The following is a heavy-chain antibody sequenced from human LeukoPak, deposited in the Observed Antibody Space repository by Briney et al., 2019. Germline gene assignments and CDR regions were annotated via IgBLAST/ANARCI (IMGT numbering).Heavy chain of an antibody. D-gene: IGHD3-22*01. CDR1: GGSISIYY. Sequence: SETLSLTCTVSGGSISIYYWNWIRQPPGKGLEWIGNIQYSGSTNYNPSLKSRVTISVDTSKNQFSLKLSSVTAADTAVYYCARGQGASYYYDSSGYYLYWGQGTLVTVSS. CDR3: ARGQGASYYYDSSGYYLY. CDR2: IQYSGST. V-gene: IGHV4-59*01. J-gene: IGHJ4*02.